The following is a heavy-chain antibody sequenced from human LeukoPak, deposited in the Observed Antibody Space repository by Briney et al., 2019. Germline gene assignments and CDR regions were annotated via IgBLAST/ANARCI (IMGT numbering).Heavy chain of an antibody. V-gene: IGHV4-30-2*01. CDR1: GGSISSGGYY. CDR3: AKDEGGITMIEPNYYFDY. D-gene: IGHD3-22*01. J-gene: IGHJ4*02. CDR2: IYHSGST. Sequence: SQTLSLTCTVSGGSISSGGYYWSWIRQPPGKGLEWIGYIYHSGSTYYNPSLKSRVTISVDRSKNQFSLKLSSVTAADTAVYYCAKDEGGITMIEPNYYFDYWGQGTLVTVSS.